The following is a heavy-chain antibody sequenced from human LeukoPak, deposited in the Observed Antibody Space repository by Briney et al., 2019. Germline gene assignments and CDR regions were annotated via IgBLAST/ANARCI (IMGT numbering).Heavy chain of an antibody. D-gene: IGHD3-22*01. CDR2: SGST. J-gene: IGHJ1*01. Sequence: SETLSLTCAVYGGSFSGYYWSWIRQPPGKGLEWIGSGSTYYNPSLKSRVTISVDTSKNQFSLKLSSVTAADTAVYFCASPRGDDSGSYYTWYFHHWGQGILVTVSS. V-gene: IGHV4-34*01. CDR3: ASPRGDDSGSYYTWYFHH. CDR1: GGSFSGYY.